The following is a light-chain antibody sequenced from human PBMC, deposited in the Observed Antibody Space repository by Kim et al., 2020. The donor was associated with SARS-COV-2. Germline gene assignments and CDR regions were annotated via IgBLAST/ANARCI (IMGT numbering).Light chain of an antibody. CDR3: QQYDSLPMT. CDR1: QDIRNY. Sequence: ASVGDRVTITCQESQDIRNYLNWYQQKPGEAPKVLIHDASSLETGVSSRFSGRGSGTDFTLAISSLQPEDIATYYCQQYDSLPMTFGQGTRLEIK. V-gene: IGKV1-33*01. J-gene: IGKJ5*01. CDR2: DAS.